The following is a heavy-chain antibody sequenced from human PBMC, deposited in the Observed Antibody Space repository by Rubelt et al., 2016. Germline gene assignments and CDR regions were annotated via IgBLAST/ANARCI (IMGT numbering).Heavy chain of an antibody. J-gene: IGHJ3*02. CDR3: ARGIRDDFWSGYYRSDAFDI. CDR1: GGSISSYY. V-gene: IGHV4-59*01. D-gene: IGHD3-3*01. Sequence: GPGLVKPSETLSLTCTVSGGSISSYYWSWIRQPPGKGLEWIGYIYYSGSTNYNPSLKSRVTISVDTSKNQFSLKLSSVTAADTAVYYCARGIRDDFWSGYYRSDAFDIWGQGTMVTVSS. CDR2: IYYSGST.